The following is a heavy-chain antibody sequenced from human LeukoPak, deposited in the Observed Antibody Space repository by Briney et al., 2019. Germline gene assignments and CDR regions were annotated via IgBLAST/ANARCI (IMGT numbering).Heavy chain of an antibody. CDR3: AKATGTLGN. CDR2: ISNSDGST. CDR1: GFTFSSHW. J-gene: IGHJ4*02. D-gene: IGHD1-1*01. V-gene: IGHV3-23*01. Sequence: GGSLRLSCAASGFTFSSHWMSWVRQAQGKGLEWVSTISNSDGSTYYADSVKGRFTISRDNSKNTLYLQIYSLTAEDTAMYYCAKATGTLGNWGQGTLVTVSS.